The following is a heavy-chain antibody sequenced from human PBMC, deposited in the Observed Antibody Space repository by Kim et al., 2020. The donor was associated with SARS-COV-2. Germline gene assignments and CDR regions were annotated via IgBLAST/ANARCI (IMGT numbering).Heavy chain of an antibody. Sequence: YAQKLQGRVTMTTDTSTSTAYMELRSLRSDDTAVYYCARAHRDSYYGMDVWGQGTTVTVSS. V-gene: IGHV1-18*01. J-gene: IGHJ6*02. CDR3: ARAHRDSYYGMDV.